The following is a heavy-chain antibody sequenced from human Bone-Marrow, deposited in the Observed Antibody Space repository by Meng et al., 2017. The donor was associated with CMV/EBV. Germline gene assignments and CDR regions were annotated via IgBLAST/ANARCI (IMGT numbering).Heavy chain of an antibody. D-gene: IGHD6-13*01. Sequence: GESLKISCAASGFTFSSYAMSWVRQAPGKGLEWVSVIYSGGSSTYYADSVKGRFTISRDNSKNTLYLQMNSLRAEDTAVYYCAKGTSSWYDRFDYWGQGTLVTGSS. J-gene: IGHJ4*02. CDR2: IYSGGSST. CDR1: GFTFSSYA. V-gene: IGHV3-23*03. CDR3: AKGTSSWYDRFDY.